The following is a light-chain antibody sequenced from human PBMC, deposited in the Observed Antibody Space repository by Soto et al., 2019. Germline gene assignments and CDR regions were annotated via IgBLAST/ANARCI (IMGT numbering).Light chain of an antibody. V-gene: IGKV1-5*03. CDR1: QNIDRS. CDR3: QHYDAYSRT. CDR2: TAS. J-gene: IGKJ1*01. Sequence: DIQMTQSPSTLSTSLGDRVTITCRASQNIDRSLAWYQQKPGKAPKLLIYTASNLQDGVPSRFSASGSGTDLTLTISGLQPDDFATYYCQHYDAYSRTFGQGTRVDVK.